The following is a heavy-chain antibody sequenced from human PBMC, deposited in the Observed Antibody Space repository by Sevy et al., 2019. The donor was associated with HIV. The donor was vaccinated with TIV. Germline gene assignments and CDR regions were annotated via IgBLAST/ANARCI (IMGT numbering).Heavy chain of an antibody. V-gene: IGHV3-23*01. D-gene: IGHD1-26*01. Sequence: GGSLRLSCAASGFTFSSYWMTWVRQAPGKGLEWVSVISYSGSSTYYADSVKGQFTISRDNSKNTLYLQMNSLRAEDTAVYYCAKDRVSGSYYAGDFDYWGQGTLVTVSS. CDR3: AKDRVSGSYYAGDFDY. CDR1: GFTFSSYW. J-gene: IGHJ4*02. CDR2: ISYSGSST.